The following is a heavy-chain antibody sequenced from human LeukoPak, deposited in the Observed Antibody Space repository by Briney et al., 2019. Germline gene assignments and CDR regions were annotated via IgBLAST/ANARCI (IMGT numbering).Heavy chain of an antibody. J-gene: IGHJ4*02. CDR2: ISSSGSTI. D-gene: IGHD3-9*01. CDR1: GFTFSSYE. Sequence: PGGPLRLSCAASGFTFSSYEMNWVRQAPGKGLEWVSYISSSGSTIYYADSVKGRFTISRDNAKNSLYLQMNRLRAEDTAVYYCARENYDILTGYSYYFDYWGQGTLGTVSS. V-gene: IGHV3-48*03. CDR3: ARENYDILTGYSYYFDY.